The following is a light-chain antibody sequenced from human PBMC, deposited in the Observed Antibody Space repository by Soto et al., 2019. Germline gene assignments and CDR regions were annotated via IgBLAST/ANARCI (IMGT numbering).Light chain of an antibody. Sequence: EIVLTQSPATLSLSPGEGATLSCRASQSVSSYLAWYQQKPGQAPRLLIYDASNRATGIPARFSGSGSGTDFTLTISSLEPEDFAVYYCQQRSNWPPEFTFGPGTKVDIK. J-gene: IGKJ3*01. CDR3: QQRSNWPPEFT. CDR2: DAS. V-gene: IGKV3-11*01. CDR1: QSVSSY.